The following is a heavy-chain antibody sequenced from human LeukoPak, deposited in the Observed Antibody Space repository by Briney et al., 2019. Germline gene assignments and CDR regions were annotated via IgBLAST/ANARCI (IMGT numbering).Heavy chain of an antibody. J-gene: IGHJ5*02. CDR2: IYYSGST. Sequence: SETLSLTCTVSGGSISSGGYYWSWIRQHPGKGLEWIGYIYYSGSTYYNPSLKSRVTISVDTSKNQSSLKLSSVTAADTAVYYCARVHSRSDIVVVVAADNWLDPWGQGTLVTVSS. D-gene: IGHD2-15*01. CDR3: ARVHSRSDIVVVVAADNWLDP. V-gene: IGHV4-31*03. CDR1: GGSISSGGYY.